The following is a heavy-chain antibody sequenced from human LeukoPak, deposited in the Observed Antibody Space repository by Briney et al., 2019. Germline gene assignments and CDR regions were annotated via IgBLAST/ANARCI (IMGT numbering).Heavy chain of an antibody. D-gene: IGHD3-22*01. V-gene: IGHV4-4*07. CDR3: ARGTFPPYYYDSSGPHYFDY. Sequence: SETLSLTCSVSVGSISSYYWSWIREPAGKGLEWIGRIYTSGSTNYNPSLKSRVTMSVDTSKNQFSLKLSSVTAADTAVYYCARGTFPPYYYDSSGPHYFDYWGQGTLVTVSS. CDR1: VGSISSYY. CDR2: IYTSGST. J-gene: IGHJ4*02.